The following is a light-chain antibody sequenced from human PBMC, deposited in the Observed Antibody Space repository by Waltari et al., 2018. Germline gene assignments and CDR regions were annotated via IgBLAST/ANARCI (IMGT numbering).Light chain of an antibody. V-gene: IGKV1-5*03. Sequence: DIQMTHSPSTLSASVGARATITCRASQSITRELAWYQQKAGKAPKLLIYKASILKSGVPSRFSGGGSGTEFTLTISSLQPDDFATYYCQHYDSYSATFGRGTKVEIK. CDR3: QHYDSYSAT. CDR1: QSITRE. J-gene: IGKJ4*02. CDR2: KAS.